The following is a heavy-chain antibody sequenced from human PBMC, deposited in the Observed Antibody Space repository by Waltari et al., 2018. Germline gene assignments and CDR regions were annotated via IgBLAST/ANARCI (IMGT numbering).Heavy chain of an antibody. J-gene: IGHJ4*02. Sequence: QVHLVQSGAEAKKPGASVKVSCKASGYPFTGYQIHWVRQAPGQGLEWMGWINPNSGGTNYAQNFQGRVTITRDTSIRTAYMELSRLRSDDTAMYYCARDLVVGSGDYWGQGTLVTVSS. V-gene: IGHV1-2*02. CDR3: ARDLVVGSGDY. CDR1: GYPFTGYQ. CDR2: INPNSGGT. D-gene: IGHD1-26*01.